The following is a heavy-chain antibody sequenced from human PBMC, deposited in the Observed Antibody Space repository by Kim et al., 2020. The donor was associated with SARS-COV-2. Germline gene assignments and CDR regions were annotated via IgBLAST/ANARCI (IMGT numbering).Heavy chain of an antibody. D-gene: IGHD2-2*01. CDR3: ARGLYCSSTSCYEFDS. CDR1: GFTFSGYY. CDR2: ISSISNYT. V-gene: IGHV3-11*05. J-gene: IGHJ5*01. Sequence: GGSLRLSCAASGFTFSGYYMSWIRQAPGKGLEWVSYISSISNYTNYADSVKGRFTISRDNAKNSLYLEMNSLRAEDTAVYYCARGLYCSSTSCYEFDSWGQGTLVTVSS.